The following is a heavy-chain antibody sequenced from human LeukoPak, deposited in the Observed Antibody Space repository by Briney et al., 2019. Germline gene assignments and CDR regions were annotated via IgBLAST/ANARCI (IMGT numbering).Heavy chain of an antibody. V-gene: IGHV4-31*03. D-gene: IGHD3-3*01. CDR3: ARQAIRGYDFWNY. CDR1: GGSISSGGYY. CDR2: IYYSGST. J-gene: IGHJ4*02. Sequence: PSETLSPTCTVSGGSISSGGYYWSWIRQHPGKGLEWIGYIYYSGSTYYNPSLKSRDTISVDTSKNQFSLKLSSVTAADTAVYYCARQAIRGYDFWNYWGQGTLVTVSS.